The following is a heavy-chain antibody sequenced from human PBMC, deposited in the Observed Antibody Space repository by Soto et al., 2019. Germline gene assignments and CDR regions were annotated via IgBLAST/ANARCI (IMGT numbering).Heavy chain of an antibody. CDR3: ARGFFLATFDP. V-gene: IGHV4-30-2*01. D-gene: IGHD3-3*01. J-gene: IGHJ5*02. CDR2: IYHSGST. Sequence: SETLSLTCAVSGGSISSGGYSWGWIRQPPGKGLEWIGYIYHSGSTYYNPSLKSRVTISVDRSKNQFSLKLSSVTAADTAVYYCARGFFLATFDPWGQGTLVTVYS. CDR1: GGSISSGGYS.